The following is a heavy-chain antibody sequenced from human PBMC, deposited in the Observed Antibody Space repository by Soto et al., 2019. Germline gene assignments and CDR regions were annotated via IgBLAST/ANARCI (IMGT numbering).Heavy chain of an antibody. J-gene: IGHJ3*01. V-gene: IGHV3-23*01. D-gene: IGHD5-12*01. CDR2: ISGDGSAT. CDR3: AKTRLYDNNDYHRDGFDV. CDR1: GFRFWTYS. Sequence: EVKLLESGGGLVQPGESLRLSCAASGFRFWTYSMSWVRQAPGEGLEWGSGISGDGSATSYADSLKGRFTGSRDNSKDTLFLQMNTMRVEDTAVYYCAKTRLYDNNDYHRDGFDVWGPGTAVTVS.